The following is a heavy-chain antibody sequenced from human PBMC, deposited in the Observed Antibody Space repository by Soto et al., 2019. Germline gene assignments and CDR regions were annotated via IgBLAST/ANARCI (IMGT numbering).Heavy chain of an antibody. V-gene: IGHV2-5*02. CDR3: AHRAYFDAGKQFDY. CDR1: GFSLSTSGVG. J-gene: IGHJ4*02. D-gene: IGHD3-22*01. Sequence: QITLKESGPTLVKPTQTLTLTCTFSGFSLSTSGVGVGWIRQPPGKALEWLAIIYWDDEKRYSPSLKTMLTVTKDTSKNQVVLTMTNVDPVDTATYYCAHRAYFDAGKQFDYWGQGTLVSVSS. CDR2: IYWDDEK.